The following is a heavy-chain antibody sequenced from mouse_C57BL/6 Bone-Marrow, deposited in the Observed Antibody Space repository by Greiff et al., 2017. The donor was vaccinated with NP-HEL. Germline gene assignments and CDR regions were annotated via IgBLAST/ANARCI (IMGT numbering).Heavy chain of an antibody. D-gene: IGHD1-1*01. J-gene: IGHJ4*01. CDR1: GFSLTSYG. Sequence: VKLMESGPGLVAPSQSLSITCTVSGFSLTSYGVDWVRQSPGKGLEWLGVIWGVGSSNYNSALNSRLSLSKDNSKSQVFLKMNSLQTDDTAMYYCASLGSSYDAMDYWGQGTSVTVSS. CDR3: ASLGSSYDAMDY. V-gene: IGHV2-6*01. CDR2: IWGVGSS.